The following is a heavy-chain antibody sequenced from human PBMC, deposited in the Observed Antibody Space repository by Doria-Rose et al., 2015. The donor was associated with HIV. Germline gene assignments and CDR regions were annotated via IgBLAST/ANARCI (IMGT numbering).Heavy chain of an antibody. J-gene: IGHJ4*02. CDR2: LFSYDER. CDR3: ARIKSSRWYHKYYFDF. V-gene: IGHV2-26*01. CDR1: GVSLSSPGMG. Sequence: QITLKESGPVLVKPTETLTLTCTVSGVSLSSPGMGVSWIRQPPGKALEWLANLFSYDERSYKTSLKSRLSISRGTSKSQVVLTMTDMYPVDTATYYCARIKSSRWYHKYYFDFWGQGTLVIVSA. D-gene: IGHD6-13*01.